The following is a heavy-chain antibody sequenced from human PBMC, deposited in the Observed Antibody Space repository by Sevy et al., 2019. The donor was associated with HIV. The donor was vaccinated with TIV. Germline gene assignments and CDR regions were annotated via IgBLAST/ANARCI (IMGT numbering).Heavy chain of an antibody. CDR3: VREYGSGWNYLDY. CDR2: INSDGSRT. CDR1: GFTFSSYW. J-gene: IGHJ4*02. Sequence: GGSLRLSCAVSGFTFSSYWMHWVRQAPGTGLVWVSRINSDGSRTTYADSVKGRLTISRDNAKNTVYLQMNSLRAEDTAVYFCVREYGSGWNYLDYWGQGTLVTVSS. V-gene: IGHV3-74*01. D-gene: IGHD6-19*01.